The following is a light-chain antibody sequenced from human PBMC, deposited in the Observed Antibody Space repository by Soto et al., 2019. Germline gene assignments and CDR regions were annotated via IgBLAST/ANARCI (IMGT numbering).Light chain of an antibody. CDR1: QSFSSSY. Sequence: EIVLTQSPATLSLSPGERATLSCGASQSFSSSYLAWYQQKPGLAPRLLIYGASSRATGIPDRFSGSGSGTDFTLTISRLEPEDFAVYYCQQYGNSPQTFGQGTKVDIK. J-gene: IGKJ1*01. CDR2: GAS. V-gene: IGKV3D-20*01. CDR3: QQYGNSPQT.